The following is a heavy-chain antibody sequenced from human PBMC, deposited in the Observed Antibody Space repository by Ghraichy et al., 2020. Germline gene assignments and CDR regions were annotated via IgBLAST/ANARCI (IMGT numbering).Heavy chain of an antibody. CDR2: IYSGGST. CDR3: ARGPDDSSGYYYSGFDY. Sequence: GGSLRLSCAASGFTVSTNYMSWVRQAPGKGLEWVSVIYSGGSTYYADSVKGRFTISRDNSKNTLYLQMNSLRAEDTAVYYCARGPDDSSGYYYSGFDYWGQGTLVTVSS. D-gene: IGHD3-22*01. J-gene: IGHJ4*02. CDR1: GFTVSTNY. V-gene: IGHV3-53*01.